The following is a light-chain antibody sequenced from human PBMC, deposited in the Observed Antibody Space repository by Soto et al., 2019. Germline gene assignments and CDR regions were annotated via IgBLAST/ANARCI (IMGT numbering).Light chain of an antibody. J-gene: IGKJ1*01. CDR2: GAS. Sequence: EVVFTQSPGTLSLSPGESATLSCRASQSVSSSYLAWYQQKPGQAPRLLIYGASSRATGVPDRFSGSGSGTDFTLTISSLEPEDFAVYYCQQYGSSPVTFGQGTKVDIK. CDR3: QQYGSSPVT. V-gene: IGKV3-20*01. CDR1: QSVSSSY.